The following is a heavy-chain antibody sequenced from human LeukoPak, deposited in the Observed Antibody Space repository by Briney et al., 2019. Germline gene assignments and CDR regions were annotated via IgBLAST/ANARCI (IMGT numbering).Heavy chain of an antibody. Sequence: SETLSLTCTVSGGSIRSYYWSWIRQPPGKGLEWIGYIYYSGTTNYNPSLKSRVTISVDTFKNQFSLKLSSVTAADTAVYYCARAGYCSGGSCYPDANFDYWGQGTLVTVSS. D-gene: IGHD2-15*01. V-gene: IGHV4-59*01. CDR3: ARAGYCSGGSCYPDANFDY. CDR1: GGSIRSYY. J-gene: IGHJ4*02. CDR2: IYYSGTT.